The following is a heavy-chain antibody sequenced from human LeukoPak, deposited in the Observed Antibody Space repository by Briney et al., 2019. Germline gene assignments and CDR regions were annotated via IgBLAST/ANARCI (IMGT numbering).Heavy chain of an antibody. D-gene: IGHD1-26*01. V-gene: IGHV3-23*01. Sequence: GGSLRLSCAASGFTFSSYAMSWVRQAPEKGVEWVSTFRGSGDGTYYAHSVKGRFTISRDDPKNPLYLQMNSLRAEDTGVYYCVKDLGRYRNNCFDYWGQGTLVTVSS. CDR2: FRGSGDGT. CDR3: VKDLGRYRNNCFDY. CDR1: GFTFSSYA. J-gene: IGHJ4*02.